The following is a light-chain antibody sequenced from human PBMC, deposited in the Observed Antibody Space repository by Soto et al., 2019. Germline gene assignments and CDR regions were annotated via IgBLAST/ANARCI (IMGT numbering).Light chain of an antibody. J-gene: IGLJ1*01. V-gene: IGLV2-23*02. CDR3: CSYAGVNTFYV. Sequence: QSVLTQPASVSGSPVQSITISCTGTSSDVGSYNLVSWYQQHPGKAPKLMIYGVSKRPSGVSDRFSGSKSGDTASLTISGLQAEDEADYYCCSYAGVNTFYVFGTGTKAPS. CDR1: SSDVGSYNL. CDR2: GVS.